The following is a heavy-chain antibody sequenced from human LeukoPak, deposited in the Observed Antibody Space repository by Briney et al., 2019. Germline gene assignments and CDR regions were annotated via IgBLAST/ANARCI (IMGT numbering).Heavy chain of an antibody. CDR1: GGSISSSNW. D-gene: IGHD3-22*01. J-gene: IGHJ3*02. Sequence: SGTLSLTCAVSGGSISSSNWWSWVRQPPGKGLEWIGEIHHSGSTNYNPSLKSRVTISVDTSRNQFSLKLNSVTAADTAVYYCAKSNGYGLIDIWGQGTMVTVSS. V-gene: IGHV4-4*02. CDR3: AKSNGYGLIDI. CDR2: IHHSGST.